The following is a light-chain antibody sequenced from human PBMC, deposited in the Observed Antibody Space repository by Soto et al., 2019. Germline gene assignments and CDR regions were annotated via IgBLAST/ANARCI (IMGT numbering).Light chain of an antibody. J-gene: IGKJ4*01. CDR1: QSINNN. CDR3: QQYNDWPLT. V-gene: IGKV3-15*01. Sequence: EIVMTQSPATLSVSPGERATLSCRASQSINNNLAWYQQKRGQGPRLLIYGASSRATGTPARFSGSGSGTGFTRTISSLQSEDFAIYYCQQYNDWPLTFGGGTKVEIK. CDR2: GAS.